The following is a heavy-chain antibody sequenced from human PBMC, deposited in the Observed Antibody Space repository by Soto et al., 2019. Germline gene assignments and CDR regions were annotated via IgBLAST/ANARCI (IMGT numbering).Heavy chain of an antibody. D-gene: IGHD2-2*01. V-gene: IGHV3-23*01. CDR2: ISGSGGST. CDR3: AKDPDIVVVPAADDAFDI. CDR1: GFTFSSYA. J-gene: IGHJ3*02. Sequence: GGSLRLSCAASGFTFSSYAMSWVRQAPGKGLEWVSAISGSGGSTYYADSVKGRFTISRDNSKNTLYLQMNSLRAEDTAVYYCAKDPDIVVVPAADDAFDIWGQGTMVTVSS.